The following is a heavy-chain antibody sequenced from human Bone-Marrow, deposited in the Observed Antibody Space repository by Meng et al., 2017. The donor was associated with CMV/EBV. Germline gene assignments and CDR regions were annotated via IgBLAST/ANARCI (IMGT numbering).Heavy chain of an antibody. J-gene: IGHJ3*02. D-gene: IGHD3-10*01. Sequence: GGSLRLSCAASGFTFSDYYMSWIRQAPGKGLEWVSYISSSGSTIYYADSVKGRFTISRDNAKNSLYLQMNSLIAEDTAVYYCARQDYGSGSYYIGMMGAFDIWGQGTMVTVSS. CDR1: GFTFSDYY. CDR3: ARQDYGSGSYYIGMMGAFDI. V-gene: IGHV3-11*01. CDR2: ISSSGSTI.